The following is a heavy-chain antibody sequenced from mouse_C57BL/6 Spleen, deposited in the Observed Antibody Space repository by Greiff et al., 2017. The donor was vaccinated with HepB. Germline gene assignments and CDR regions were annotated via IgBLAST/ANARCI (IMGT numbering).Heavy chain of an antibody. J-gene: IGHJ2*01. CDR2: IDPSDSYT. Sequence: QVQLQQPGAELVMPGASVKLSCKASGYTFTSYWMHWVKQRPGQGLEWIGEIDPSDSYTNYNQKFKGKSTLTVDKSSSTAYMQLSSLTSEDSAVYYCARGIDYWGQVTTLTDSS. CDR1: GYTFTSYW. CDR3: ARGIDY. V-gene: IGHV1-69*01.